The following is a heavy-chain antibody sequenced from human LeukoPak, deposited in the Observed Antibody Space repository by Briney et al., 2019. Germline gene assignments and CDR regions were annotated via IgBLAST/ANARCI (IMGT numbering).Heavy chain of an antibody. CDR1: GYTFTGYY. CDR2: INPNSGGT. V-gene: IGHV1-2*02. CDR3: ARELYSSSSRYFDL. Sequence: GAPVKVSCKASGYTFTGYYMHWVRQAPGQGLEWMGWINPNSGGTNYAQKFQGRVTMTRDTSISTAYMELSRLRSDDTAVYYCARELYSSSSRYFDLWGRGTLVTVSS. J-gene: IGHJ2*01. D-gene: IGHD6-13*01.